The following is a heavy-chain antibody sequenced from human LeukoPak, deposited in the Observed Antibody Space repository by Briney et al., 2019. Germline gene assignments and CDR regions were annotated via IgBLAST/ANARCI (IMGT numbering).Heavy chain of an antibody. CDR2: INHSGST. D-gene: IGHD2-2*01. Sequence: TASETLSLTCAVYGGSFSGYYWSWIRQPPGKGLEWIGEINHSGSTNYNPSLKSRVTISVDTSKNQFSLKLSSVTAADTAVYYCHAVPAHLGRIAFDIWGQGTMVTVSS. CDR1: GGSFSGYY. V-gene: IGHV4-34*01. CDR3: HAVPAHLGRIAFDI. J-gene: IGHJ3*02.